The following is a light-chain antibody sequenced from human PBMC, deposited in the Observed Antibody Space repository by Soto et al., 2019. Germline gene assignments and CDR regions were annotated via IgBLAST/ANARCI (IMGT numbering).Light chain of an antibody. J-gene: IGLJ1*01. Sequence: QSALTQPRSVSGSPGQSVTISCTGTSSDVGGYNYVSWYQQHPGKAPKLMIYDVSKRPSGVPDRFSGSKSGNTASLTISGLQAEDEADYYCCSYAGSYTYVFVTGTKGTVL. V-gene: IGLV2-11*01. CDR1: SSDVGGYNY. CDR2: DVS. CDR3: CSYAGSYTYV.